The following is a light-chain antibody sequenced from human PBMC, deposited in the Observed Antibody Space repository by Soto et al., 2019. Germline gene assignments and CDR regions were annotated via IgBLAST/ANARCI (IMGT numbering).Light chain of an antibody. CDR1: SSDVGGYNY. CDR2: EVS. CDR3: SSYAGSNNFEV. Sequence: QSVLTQPPSASGSPGQSVTISCTGTSSDVGGYNYVSWYQQHPGKAPKLMIYEVSKRPSGVPDRFSGSKSGNTASLTVSELQAEDEADYYRSSYAGSNNFEVFGTGTKVTVL. V-gene: IGLV2-8*01. J-gene: IGLJ1*01.